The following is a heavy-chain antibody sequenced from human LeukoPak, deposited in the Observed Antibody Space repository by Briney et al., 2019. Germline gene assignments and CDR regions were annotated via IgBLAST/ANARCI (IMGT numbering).Heavy chain of an antibody. CDR1: GFTLSDHY. D-gene: IGHD1-1*01. V-gene: IGHV3-66*01. CDR2: IYSDDNS. Sequence: GGSLRLSCAVSGFTLSDHYIDWVRQAPGKGLEWVSVIYSDDNSKYADSVKDRFSISRDNSRNTLYLQMNSLSADDTAVYYCATKYAGRDALDVWGQGTTVTVSS. J-gene: IGHJ6*02. CDR3: ATKYAGRDALDV.